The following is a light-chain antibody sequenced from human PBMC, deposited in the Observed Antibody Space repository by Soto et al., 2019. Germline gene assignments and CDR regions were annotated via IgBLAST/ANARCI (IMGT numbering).Light chain of an antibody. J-gene: IGLJ2*01. CDR1: SRDVGDYNY. Sequence: QSALTQPRSVSGSPGQSITISCTGTSRDVGDYNYVSWYQQHPGKVPKLIIYDVSDRPSGVPDRFSGSKSGNTASLTNSGLQAEDEADYHCCSYAGSYVVFGGGTQLTVL. V-gene: IGLV2-11*01. CDR2: DVS. CDR3: CSYAGSYVV.